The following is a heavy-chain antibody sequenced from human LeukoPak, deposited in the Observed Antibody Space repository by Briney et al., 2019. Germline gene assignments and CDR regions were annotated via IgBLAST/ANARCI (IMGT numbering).Heavy chain of an antibody. CDR1: GFTFSSYS. V-gene: IGHV3-48*04. D-gene: IGHD3-10*01. J-gene: IGHJ6*03. CDR2: ISSSTI. Sequence: GGSLRLSCAASGFTFSSYSMNWVRQAPGKGLEWVSYISSSTIYYADSVKGRFTISRDNAKNSLYLQMNSLRAEDTAVYYCARGRSSYYMDVWGKGTTVTVSS. CDR3: ARGRSSYYMDV.